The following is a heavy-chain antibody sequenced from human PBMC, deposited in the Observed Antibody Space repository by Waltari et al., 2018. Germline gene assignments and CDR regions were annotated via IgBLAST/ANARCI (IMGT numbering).Heavy chain of an antibody. Sequence: EVQLVESGGGLVKPGGSLRLSCAASGFTFSSYSMNWVRQAPGKGLEWVSSISSSSSYIYYADSVKGRFTISRDNAKNSLYLQMNSLRAEDTAVYYCTRGVHPRGGVFDYWGQGTLVTVSS. CDR1: GFTFSSYS. CDR3: TRGVHPRGGVFDY. CDR2: ISSSSSYI. J-gene: IGHJ4*02. V-gene: IGHV3-21*01. D-gene: IGHD2-15*01.